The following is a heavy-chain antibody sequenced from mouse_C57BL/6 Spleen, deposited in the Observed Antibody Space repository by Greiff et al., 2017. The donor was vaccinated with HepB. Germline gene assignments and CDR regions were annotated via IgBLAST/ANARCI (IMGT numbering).Heavy chain of an antibody. CDR2: IYPGDGDT. J-gene: IGHJ4*01. D-gene: IGHD1-1*01. V-gene: IGHV1-80*01. CDR3: ARGGYGSSYEDAMDY. CDR1: GYAFSSYW. Sequence: QVQLKQSGAELVKPGASVKISCKASGYAFSSYWMNWVKQRPGKGLEWIGQIYPGDGDTNYNGKFKGKATLTADKSSSTAYMQLSSLTSEDSAVYFCARGGYGSSYEDAMDYWGQGTSVTVSS.